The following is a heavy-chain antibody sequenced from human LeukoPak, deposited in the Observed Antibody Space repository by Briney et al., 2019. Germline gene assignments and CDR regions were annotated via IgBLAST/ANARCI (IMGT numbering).Heavy chain of an antibody. CDR1: GYTFSSYS. V-gene: IGHV1-18*01. Sequence: ASVKVSCKASGYTFSSYSISWVRQAPGQGGEWMGWISAYNGNTIYAQKVKGRVTMTTDTSTSTAYMELRSLKSDDTAVYYCARASYCSDGSCYSDYWGQGTLVTVSS. D-gene: IGHD2-15*01. J-gene: IGHJ4*02. CDR3: ARASYCSDGSCYSDY. CDR2: ISAYNGNT.